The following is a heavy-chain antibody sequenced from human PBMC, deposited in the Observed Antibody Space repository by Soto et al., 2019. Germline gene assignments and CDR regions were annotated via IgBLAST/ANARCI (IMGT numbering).Heavy chain of an antibody. CDR3: AREDDYGYRYINYGLDV. Sequence: LRLSCAASGFTFNIYALHWVRQAPGKGLEWVAVISFDGTKKYYSDSVKGRFTISRDNLKNTLYLQMDNLRVEDAALYFCAREDDYGYRYINYGLDVWGQGTTVTVSS. D-gene: IGHD4-17*01. CDR2: ISFDGTKK. V-gene: IGHV3-30-3*01. CDR1: GFTFNIYA. J-gene: IGHJ6*02.